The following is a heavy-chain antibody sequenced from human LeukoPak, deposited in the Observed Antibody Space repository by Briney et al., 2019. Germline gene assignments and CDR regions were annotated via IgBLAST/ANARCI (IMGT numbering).Heavy chain of an antibody. V-gene: IGHV3-74*01. J-gene: IGHJ4*02. D-gene: IGHD3-10*01. CDR1: GFTFSSSW. Sequence: PGGSLRLSCAASGFTFSSSWMHWVRQAPGKGLVWVSRINPDGISTNYADSVKVRFTISRDDAKKTLYLQMNNLRAEDTAVYYFARADRITMATIDYWGQGILVTISS. CDR2: INPDGIST. CDR3: ARADRITMATIDY.